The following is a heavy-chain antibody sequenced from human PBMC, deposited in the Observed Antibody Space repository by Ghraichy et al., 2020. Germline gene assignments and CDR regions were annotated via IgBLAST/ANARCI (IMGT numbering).Heavy chain of an antibody. J-gene: IGHJ5*02. CDR3: ARVSGSGSYSAYNWFDP. CDR2: FYSGGST. D-gene: IGHD3-10*01. CDR1: GFTVSSNY. V-gene: IGHV3-53*01. Sequence: GGSLRLSCAASGFTVSSNYMSWVRQAPGKGLEWVSVFYSGGSTYYADSVKGRFTISRDNSKNTLYLQMNSLRAEDTAVYYCARVSGSGSYSAYNWFDPWGQGTLVTVSS.